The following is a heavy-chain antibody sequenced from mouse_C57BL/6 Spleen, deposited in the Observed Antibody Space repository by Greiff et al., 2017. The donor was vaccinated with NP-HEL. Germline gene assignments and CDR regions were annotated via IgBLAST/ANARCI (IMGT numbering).Heavy chain of an antibody. CDR1: GFTFTDYY. CDR3: ARSVSYYFDY. V-gene: IGHV7-3*01. J-gene: IGHJ2*01. Sequence: DVKLVESGGGLVQPGGSLSLSCAASGFTFTDYYMSWVRQPPGKALEWLGFIRNKANGYTTEYSASVKGRFTISRDNSQSILYLQMNALRAEDSATYYCARSVSYYFDYWGQGTTLTVSS. CDR2: IRNKANGYTT.